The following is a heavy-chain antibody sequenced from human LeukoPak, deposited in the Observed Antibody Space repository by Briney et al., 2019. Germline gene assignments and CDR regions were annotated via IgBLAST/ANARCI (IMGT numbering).Heavy chain of an antibody. CDR2: IIPIFGTA. CDR3: ASMYYYGSGSYYERFDY. CDR1: GGTFSSYA. V-gene: IGHV1-69*13. Sequence: SVKVSCKASGGTFSSYAISWVRQAPGQGLEWMGGIIPIFGTANYAQKFQGRVTITADESTSTAYMELSSLRSEDTAVYYCASMYYYGSGSYYERFDYWGQGTLVTVSS. D-gene: IGHD3-10*01. J-gene: IGHJ4*02.